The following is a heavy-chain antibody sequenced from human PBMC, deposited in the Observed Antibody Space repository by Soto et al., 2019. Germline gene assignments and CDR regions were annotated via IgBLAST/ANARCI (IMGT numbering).Heavy chain of an antibody. D-gene: IGHD5-18*01. J-gene: IGHJ4*02. V-gene: IGHV3-30-3*01. CDR1: GFTFSSYA. CDR2: ISYDGSNK. Sequence: PGGSLRLSCAASGFTFSSYAMHWVRQAPGKGLEWVAVISYDGSNKYYADSVKGRFTISRDNSKNTLYLQMNSLRAEDTAVYYCARVRIQLWFGEFDYWGQGTLVTVSS. CDR3: ARVRIQLWFGEFDY.